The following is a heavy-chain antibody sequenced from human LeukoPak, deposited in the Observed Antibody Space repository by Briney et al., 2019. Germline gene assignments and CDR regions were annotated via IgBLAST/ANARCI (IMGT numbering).Heavy chain of an antibody. V-gene: IGHV1-18*01. CDR1: GYTFTSYG. J-gene: IGHJ4*02. D-gene: IGHD3-16*02. CDR3: ARVRYDYVWGSYRPPRYFDY. CDR2: ISAYNGNT. Sequence: ASVKVSCEASGYTFTSYGISWVRQAPGQGLEWMGWISAYNGNTNYAQKLQGRVTMTTDTSTSTAYMELRSLRSDDTAVYYCARVRYDYVWGSYRPPRYFDYWGQGTPVTVSS.